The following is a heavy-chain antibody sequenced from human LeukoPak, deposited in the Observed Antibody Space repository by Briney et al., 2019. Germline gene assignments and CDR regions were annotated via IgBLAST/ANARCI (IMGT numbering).Heavy chain of an antibody. CDR1: GYTFTGYY. D-gene: IGHD2-2*01. Sequence: ASVKVSCKASGYTFTGYYMHWVRQAPGQGLEWMGWINPNSGGTNYAQKFQGRVTMTRDTSISTAYMELSRLRSDDTAVYYCAVPYCSSTSCYGWFDPWGQGTLVTVSS. V-gene: IGHV1-2*02. J-gene: IGHJ5*02. CDR3: AVPYCSSTSCYGWFDP. CDR2: INPNSGGT.